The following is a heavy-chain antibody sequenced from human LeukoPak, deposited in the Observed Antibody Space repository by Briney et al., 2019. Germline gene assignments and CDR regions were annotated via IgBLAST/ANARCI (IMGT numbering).Heavy chain of an antibody. D-gene: IGHD2-8*01. J-gene: IGHJ4*02. CDR1: GGSFSGYY. Sequence: SETLSLTCAVYGGSFSGYYWSWIRQPPGKGLEWIGEINHSGSTNYNPSLKSRVTISVDTSKNQFSLKLSSVTAADTAVYYCARARMVYAYWFDYWGQGTLVTVSS. CDR2: INHSGST. V-gene: IGHV4-34*01. CDR3: ARARMVYAYWFDY.